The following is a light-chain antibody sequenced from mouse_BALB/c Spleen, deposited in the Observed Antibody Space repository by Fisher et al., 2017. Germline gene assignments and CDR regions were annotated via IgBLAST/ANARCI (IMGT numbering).Light chain of an antibody. V-gene: IGKV4-63*01. CDR2: STS. CDR3: FQGSGYPFT. CDR1: SSVSY. J-gene: IGKJ4*01. Sequence: DIVLTQTTAIMSASPGEKVTMTCSASSSVSYMHWFQQKPGTSPKLWIYSTSNLASGVPARFSGSGSGNSYSLTISSMEAEDVATYYCFQGSGYPFTFGSGTKLEIK.